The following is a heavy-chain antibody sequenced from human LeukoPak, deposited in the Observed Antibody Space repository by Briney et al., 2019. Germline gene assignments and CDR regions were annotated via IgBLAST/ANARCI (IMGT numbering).Heavy chain of an antibody. CDR2: IYYSGST. J-gene: IGHJ4*02. D-gene: IGHD3-3*01. Sequence: PSETLSLTCAVYGGSFSGYYWSWIRQHPGKGLEWIGYIYYSGSTYYNPSLKSRVTISVDTSKNQFSLKLSSVTAADTAVYYCARSYDFWSGYYFGYWGQGTLVTVSS. CDR3: ARSYDFWSGYYFGY. CDR1: GGSFSGYY. V-gene: IGHV4-31*11.